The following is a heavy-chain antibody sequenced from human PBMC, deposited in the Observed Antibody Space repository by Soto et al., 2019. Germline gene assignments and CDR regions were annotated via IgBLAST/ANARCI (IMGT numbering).Heavy chain of an antibody. J-gene: IGHJ4*02. CDR3: TTDRFYSPVDH. V-gene: IGHV3-15*01. CDR2: TKSKSDGGTT. Sequence: GGSLRLSCAASGFSFSSAWMSWVRQTPEKGLEWVGRTKSKSDGGTTDYAAPVKGRFTISRADSENTLYLQMNSLKAEDTAVYYCTTDRFYSPVDHGGQGTLVTVS. CDR1: GFSFSSAW. D-gene: IGHD4-4*01.